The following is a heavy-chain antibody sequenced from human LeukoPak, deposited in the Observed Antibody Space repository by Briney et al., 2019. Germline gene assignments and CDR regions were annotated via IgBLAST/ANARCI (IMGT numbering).Heavy chain of an antibody. CDR1: GGSISSGDYY. V-gene: IGHV4-30-4*01. J-gene: IGHJ4*02. CDR2: IYYSGST. CDR3: ARSYYDILTGYYPLGY. D-gene: IGHD3-9*01. Sequence: SETLSLTCTVSGGSISSGDYYWSWIRQPPGKGLEWIGYIYYSGSTYYNPSLKSRVTIPVDTSKNQFSLKLSSVTAADTAVYYCARSYYDILTGYYPLGYWGQGTLVTVSS.